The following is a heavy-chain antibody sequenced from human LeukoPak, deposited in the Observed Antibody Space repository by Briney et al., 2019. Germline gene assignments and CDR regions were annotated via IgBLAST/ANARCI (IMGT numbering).Heavy chain of an antibody. CDR1: RFTFSSYS. D-gene: IGHD3-22*01. CDR3: ARHQYDSSGYAYNWFDP. Sequence: GGSLRLSCAASRFTFSSYSMNWVRQAPGKWLEWVSSISSSGSYIYYADSVKGRFTISRDNAKNSLYLQMNSLRAEDTAVYYCARHQYDSSGYAYNWFDPWGQGTLVTVSS. V-gene: IGHV3-21*01. CDR2: ISSSGSYI. J-gene: IGHJ5*02.